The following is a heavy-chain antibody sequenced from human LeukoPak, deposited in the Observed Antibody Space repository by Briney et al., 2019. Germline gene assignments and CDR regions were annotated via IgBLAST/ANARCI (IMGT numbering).Heavy chain of an antibody. CDR3: ARNFYIWFGEVYYMDV. J-gene: IGHJ6*03. CDR1: GYTFTSYA. D-gene: IGHD3-10*01. V-gene: IGHV7-4-1*02. CDR2: INTNTGNP. Sequence: GASVKVSCKASGYTFTSYAMNWVRQAPGQGLEGMGWINTNTGNPTYAQGFTGRFVFSLDTSVSTAYLQISSLKAEDTAVYYCARNFYIWFGEVYYMDVWGKGTTVTVSS.